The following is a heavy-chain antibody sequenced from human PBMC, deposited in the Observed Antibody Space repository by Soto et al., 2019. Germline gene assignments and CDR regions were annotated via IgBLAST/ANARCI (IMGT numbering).Heavy chain of an antibody. D-gene: IGHD3-10*01. CDR3: ATDDYGIFPY. CDR2: IDPRSGGT. Sequence: ASVKVSCKVSGYPFTTYYIHWVRQAPGQGLEWMGWIDPRSGGTVYEQKFQGRVTMTRDTSISTVYMDLSGLTSDDTALYYCATDDYGIFPYWGQGSLVTVS. J-gene: IGHJ4*02. V-gene: IGHV1-2*02. CDR1: GYPFTTYY.